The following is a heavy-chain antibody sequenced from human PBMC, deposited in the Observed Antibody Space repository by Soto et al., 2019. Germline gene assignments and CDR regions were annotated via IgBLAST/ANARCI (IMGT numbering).Heavy chain of an antibody. J-gene: IGHJ5*02. CDR3: ARESWSGSYFDWFDH. CDR2: LIPIFGTA. V-gene: IGHV1-69*13. Sequence: ASVKVSCKASGGTFSSHGISWVRQAPGQGLEWMGGLIPIFGTANYAPQFQGRVTITADESTSTAYMELSSLKSEDTAVYYCARESWSGSYFDWFDHWGQGTLVTVSS. D-gene: IGHD1-26*01. CDR1: GGTFSSHG.